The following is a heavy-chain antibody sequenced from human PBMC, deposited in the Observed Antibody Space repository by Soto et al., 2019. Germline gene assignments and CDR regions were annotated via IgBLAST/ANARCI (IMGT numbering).Heavy chain of an antibody. V-gene: IGHV3-21*01. Sequence: GGSLRLSCAASGFTFSSYSMNWVRQAPGKGLEWVSSISSSSSYIYYADSVKGRFTISRDNAKNSLYLQMNSLRAEDTAVYYCARDRGYCSGGSCYSHYFDYWGQGTLVTVSS. CDR2: ISSSSSYI. CDR1: GFTFSSYS. J-gene: IGHJ4*02. CDR3: ARDRGYCSGGSCYSHYFDY. D-gene: IGHD2-15*01.